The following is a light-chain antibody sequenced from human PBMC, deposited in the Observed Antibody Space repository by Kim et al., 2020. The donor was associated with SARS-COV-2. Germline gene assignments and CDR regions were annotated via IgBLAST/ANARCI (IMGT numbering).Light chain of an antibody. Sequence: DIQMTQSPSSLSASVGDRVAITCRASQSIVTYLSWYQQKPGKAPNLLIYDATRLQSGVPSRFSGSGSGTDFTLTISGLQPEDFANCFCQQTLSSIPTFGGGTKVEIK. CDR3: QQTLSSIPT. V-gene: IGKV1-39*01. CDR1: QSIVTY. J-gene: IGKJ4*01. CDR2: DAT.